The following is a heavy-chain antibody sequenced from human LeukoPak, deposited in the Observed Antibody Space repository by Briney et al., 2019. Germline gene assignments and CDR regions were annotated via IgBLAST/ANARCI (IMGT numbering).Heavy chain of an antibody. D-gene: IGHD5-12*01. Sequence: ASVKVSCKASGYTFTSYGISWVRQAPGQGLEWMGWISAYSGDTNYAQKFQGRATMTTDTSTSTAYMELRSLSSDDTAVYYCARAGGGYDSLSDYWGQGTLVTVSS. CDR3: ARAGGGYDSLSDY. V-gene: IGHV1-18*01. CDR2: ISAYSGDT. J-gene: IGHJ4*02. CDR1: GYTFTSYG.